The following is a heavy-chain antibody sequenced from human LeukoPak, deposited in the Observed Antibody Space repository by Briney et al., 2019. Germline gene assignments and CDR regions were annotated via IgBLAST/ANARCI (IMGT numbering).Heavy chain of an antibody. CDR1: GGSISSGGYS. J-gene: IGHJ3*01. CDR2: IYHSGST. Sequence: SETLSLTCAVSGGSISSGGYSWSWIRQPPGKGLEWIGYIYHSGSTYYNPSLKSRVTISADTSKNQFSLKLSSVTAADTAVYYCESGPNLDAFAFWGQGTMLIVSS. CDR3: ESGPNLDAFAF. V-gene: IGHV4-30-2*03.